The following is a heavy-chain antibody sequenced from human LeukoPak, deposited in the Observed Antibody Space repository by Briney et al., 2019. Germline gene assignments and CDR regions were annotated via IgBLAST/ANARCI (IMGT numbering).Heavy chain of an antibody. CDR1: GFTFSSYA. Sequence: GGSLRLSCAASGFTFSSYAMNWVRQAPGKGLEWASYIDSSGNSISYADSVKGRFTISRDNAKNSLYLQMNSLRAEDTAVYYCARDGYSYGMVFDYWGQGTLVTVSS. D-gene: IGHD5-18*01. CDR3: ARDGYSYGMVFDY. J-gene: IGHJ4*02. CDR2: IDSSGNSI. V-gene: IGHV3-48*03.